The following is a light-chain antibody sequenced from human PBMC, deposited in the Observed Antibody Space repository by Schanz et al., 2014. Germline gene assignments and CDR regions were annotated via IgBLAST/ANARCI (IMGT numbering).Light chain of an antibody. CDR1: SSDVGGNNH. J-gene: IGLJ3*02. V-gene: IGLV2-8*01. CDR2: EVS. Sequence: QSALTQPPSASGSPGQSVAISCTGTSSDVGGNNHVSWYQQHPGKAPKLLIYEVSKRPSGVPDRFSGSKSGNTASLTVSGLQAEDEADYYCSSYTSSSSWVFGGGTKLTVL. CDR3: SSYTSSSSWV.